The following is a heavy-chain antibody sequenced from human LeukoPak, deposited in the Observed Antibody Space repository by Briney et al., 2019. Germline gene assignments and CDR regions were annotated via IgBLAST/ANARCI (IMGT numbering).Heavy chain of an antibody. Sequence: ALVKVSCKASGYTFTSYDINWVRQATGQGLEWMGWINPNSGGTNYAQKFQGRVTMTRDTSISTAYMELSRLRSDDTAVYYCASADDYGPFGYWGQGTLVTVSS. V-gene: IGHV1-2*02. CDR2: INPNSGGT. J-gene: IGHJ4*02. D-gene: IGHD4-17*01. CDR3: ASADDYGPFGY. CDR1: GYTFTSYD.